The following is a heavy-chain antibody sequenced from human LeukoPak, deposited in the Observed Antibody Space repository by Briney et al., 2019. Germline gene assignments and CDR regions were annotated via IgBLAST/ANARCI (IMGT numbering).Heavy chain of an antibody. Sequence: GGSLRLSCAASGFTFSSYAMSWVRQAPGKGLEWVSAISGSGGSTYYADSVKGRFTISRDNSKNTLYPQMNSLRAEDTAVYYCARRIAAQGDYWGQGTLVTVSS. J-gene: IGHJ4*02. D-gene: IGHD6-6*01. CDR2: ISGSGGST. CDR1: GFTFSSYA. CDR3: ARRIAAQGDY. V-gene: IGHV3-23*01.